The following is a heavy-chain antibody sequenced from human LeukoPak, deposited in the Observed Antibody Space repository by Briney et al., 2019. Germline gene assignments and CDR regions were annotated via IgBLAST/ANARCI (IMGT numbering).Heavy chain of an antibody. CDR2: ISGSGDYT. CDR3: AKRGYYEFDF. CDR1: GFTFSNYA. Sequence: GGSLRLSCVASGFTFSNYAMSWVRQAPGKGLEWVSAISGSGDYTYYADSVKGRFTISRDNSKNTVYLQMNSLRAEDTAVYYCAKRGYYEFDFWGQGTLVTVSS. J-gene: IGHJ4*02. V-gene: IGHV3-23*01. D-gene: IGHD3-22*01.